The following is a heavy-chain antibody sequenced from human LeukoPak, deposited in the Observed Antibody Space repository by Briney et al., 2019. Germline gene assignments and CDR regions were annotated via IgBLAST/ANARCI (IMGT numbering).Heavy chain of an antibody. Sequence: SGTLSLTCTVSGGSISSYYLSWVRQPPGKGLEWIWYIYYSGGTNCNPSLKSRVTISVDTSKNQFSLKLSSVTAEDTAVYYCARAAGKLRGYFDYWGQGTLVTVSS. J-gene: IGHJ4*02. D-gene: IGHD4-17*01. CDR1: GGSISSYY. V-gene: IGHV4-59*01. CDR2: IYYSGGT. CDR3: ARAAGKLRGYFDY.